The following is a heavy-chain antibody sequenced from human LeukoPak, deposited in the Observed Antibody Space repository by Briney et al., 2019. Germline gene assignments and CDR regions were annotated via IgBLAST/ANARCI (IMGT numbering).Heavy chain of an antibody. D-gene: IGHD3-10*01. CDR1: GFTFSSYS. CDR2: ISSSSSTI. Sequence: PGGSLRLSCAASGFTFSSYSMNWVRQAPGKGLEWVSYISSSSSTIYYADSVKGRFTISRDNAKNSLYLQMNSLRAEDTAVYYCARAHHYYGLISPVGTDYWGQGTLVTVSS. CDR3: ARAHHYYGLISPVGTDY. V-gene: IGHV3-48*01. J-gene: IGHJ4*02.